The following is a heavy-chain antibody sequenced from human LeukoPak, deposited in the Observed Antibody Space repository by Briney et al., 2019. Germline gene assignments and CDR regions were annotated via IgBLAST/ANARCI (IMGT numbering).Heavy chain of an antibody. D-gene: IGHD1-26*01. CDR2: IYYSGST. CDR1: DGSISDYS. Sequence: PSETLSLTCTVSDGSISDYSWSWIREPPGTGLEWIGYIYYSGSTNYNPSLKSRVTISLDTSKNQFSLKLSSVTAADTAVYYCARDAIVGATNWFDPWGQGTLVTVSS. CDR3: ARDAIVGATNWFDP. J-gene: IGHJ5*02. V-gene: IGHV4-59*01.